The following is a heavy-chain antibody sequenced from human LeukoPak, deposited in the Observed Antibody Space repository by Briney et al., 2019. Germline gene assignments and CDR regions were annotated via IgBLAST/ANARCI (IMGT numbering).Heavy chain of an antibody. Sequence: GESLKISCKGSGYGFTSYWIGWVRQMPGKGLEWMGIIYPGDSDTRYSPSFQGQVTISADKSISTAYLQWSSLKASDTAMYYCARTYYYDSSGYWVYYFDYWGQGTLVTVSS. CDR2: IYPGDSDT. CDR3: ARTYYYDSSGYWVYYFDY. D-gene: IGHD3-22*01. V-gene: IGHV5-51*01. CDR1: GYGFTSYW. J-gene: IGHJ4*02.